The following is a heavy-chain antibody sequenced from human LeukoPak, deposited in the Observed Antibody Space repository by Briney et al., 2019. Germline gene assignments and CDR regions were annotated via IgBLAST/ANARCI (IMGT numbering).Heavy chain of an antibody. CDR1: GFTVSSNY. Sequence: GGSLRLSCAASGFTVSSNYMSWVRQAPGKGLEWVSAISGSGGSTYYADSVKGRFTISRDNSKNTLYLQMNSLRAEDTAVYYCAKSRGTPLYYFDYWGQGTLVTVSS. J-gene: IGHJ4*02. D-gene: IGHD3-10*01. V-gene: IGHV3-23*01. CDR3: AKSRGTPLYYFDY. CDR2: ISGSGGST.